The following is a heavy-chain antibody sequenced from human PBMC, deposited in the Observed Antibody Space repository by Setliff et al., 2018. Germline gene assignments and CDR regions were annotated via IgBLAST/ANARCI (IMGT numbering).Heavy chain of an antibody. CDR1: GFTFSSYW. Sequence: GGSLRLSCAASGFTFSSYWMSWVRRAPGKGLEWVANIKQDGSEKYYVDSVKDRFIISRDDSKNSLYLQMYSLKSDDTAVYYCVRAVVIRGSKPLDSWGQGTLVTVSS. V-gene: IGHV3-7*03. CDR3: VRAVVIRGSKPLDS. D-gene: IGHD3-10*01. CDR2: IKQDGSEK. J-gene: IGHJ4*02.